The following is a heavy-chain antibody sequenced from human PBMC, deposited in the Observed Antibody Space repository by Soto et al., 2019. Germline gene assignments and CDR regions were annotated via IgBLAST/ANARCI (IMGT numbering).Heavy chain of an antibody. CDR2: IWFDGSSK. J-gene: IGHJ4*02. D-gene: IGHD3-10*01. CDR3: ARQTGSGSQNDY. Sequence: QVQLVESGGGVVQPGRSLRLSCAASGFTFSSYDMHWVRQAPGKGPEWVALIWFDGSSKDHADSVKGRFTISRDNSKKTLYLQMNNLRADDTAVYYCARQTGSGSQNDYWGQGTLVTVSS. CDR1: GFTFSSYD. V-gene: IGHV3-33*01.